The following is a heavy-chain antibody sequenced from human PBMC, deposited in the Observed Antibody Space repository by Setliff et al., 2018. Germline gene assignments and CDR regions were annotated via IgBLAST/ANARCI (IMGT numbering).Heavy chain of an antibody. D-gene: IGHD2-8*01. J-gene: IGHJ4*02. CDR3: RRLVRFCTRVSCQRLSGGDF. Sequence: ASVKVSCKASGYMFKSYGITWMRQAPGQGPEWMGWISPYNDNTNSAEKFQDRITITTDTSTSTSYMELKSLRSDDTAVYYCRRLVRFCTRVSCQRLSGGDFWGQGTQVTVSS. V-gene: IGHV1-18*01. CDR2: ISPYNDNT. CDR1: GYMFKSYG.